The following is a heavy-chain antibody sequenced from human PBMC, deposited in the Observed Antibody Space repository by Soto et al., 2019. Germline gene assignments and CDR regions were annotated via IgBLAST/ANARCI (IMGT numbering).Heavy chain of an antibody. V-gene: IGHV2-5*02. CDR2: IYWDDDK. CDR1: GFSLSTTGVG. J-gene: IGHJ4*02. D-gene: IGHD4-17*01. Sequence: SGPTLVNPTQTLTLTCTFSGFSLSTTGVGVGWIRQPPGKALEWLALIYWDDDKRYSPSLKSRLTITKDTSKNQVVLTMTNMDLLDTDTYYCAHSDYIRPFDSWGQGTLVTVSX. CDR3: AHSDYIRPFDS.